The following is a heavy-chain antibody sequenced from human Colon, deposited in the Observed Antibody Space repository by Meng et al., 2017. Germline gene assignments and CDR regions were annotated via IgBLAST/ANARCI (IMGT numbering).Heavy chain of an antibody. J-gene: IGHJ4*02. V-gene: IGHV2-5*02. D-gene: IGHD1-20*01. CDR3: AHRHGGNNWNSGNFDY. CDR2: IYWDDDK. CDR1: GFSLTKTEVG. Sequence: SGPTLVKPTQTLSLTCTFSGFSLTKTEVGVAWIRQAPGKAPEWLGFIYWDDDKRYNPSLKSRLTITKDTSKNQVVLTMINMDPVDTATYYCAHRHGGNNWNSGNFDYWGQGTRVTGSS.